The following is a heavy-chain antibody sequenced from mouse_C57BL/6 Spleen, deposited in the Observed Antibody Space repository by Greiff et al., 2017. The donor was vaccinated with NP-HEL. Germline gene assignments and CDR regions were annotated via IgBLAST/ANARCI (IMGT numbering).Heavy chain of an antibody. CDR3: AREDYDGGKFAY. V-gene: IGHV1-19*01. CDR2: INPYNGGT. D-gene: IGHD2-4*01. Sequence: EVMLVESGPVLVKPGASVKMSCKASGYTFTDYYMNWVKQSHGKSLEWIGVINPYNGGTSYNQKFKGKATLTVDKSSSTAYMELNSLTSEDSAVYYCAREDYDGGKFAYWGQGTLVTVSA. J-gene: IGHJ3*01. CDR1: GYTFTDYY.